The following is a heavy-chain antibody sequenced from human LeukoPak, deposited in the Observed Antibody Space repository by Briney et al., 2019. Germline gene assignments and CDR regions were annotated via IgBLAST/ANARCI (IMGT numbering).Heavy chain of an antibody. Sequence: PSETLSLTCTVSGGSISSYYWGWIRQPPGKGLEWIGDIDYSGSTNYNPSLKSRVTISVDTSKNQFSLKLSSVTAADTAVYYCARDPYYYDSSGGNWYFDLWGRGTLVTVSS. CDR1: GGSISSYY. CDR3: ARDPYYYDSSGGNWYFDL. D-gene: IGHD3-22*01. CDR2: IDYSGST. J-gene: IGHJ2*01. V-gene: IGHV4-59*01.